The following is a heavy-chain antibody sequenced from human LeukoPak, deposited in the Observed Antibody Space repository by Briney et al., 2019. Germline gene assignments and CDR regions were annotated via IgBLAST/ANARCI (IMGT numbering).Heavy chain of an antibody. CDR2: IYYTGST. CDR1: GGSIAYY. J-gene: IGHJ4*02. D-gene: IGHD2-8*02. CDR3: ARALGTGLVDY. V-gene: IGHV4-39*07. Sequence: ASETLSLTCSVSGGSIAYYWVWIRQPPGKGLEWIGSIYYTGSTYYNPSLKSRVTLSLDTSNKRFSLKLNSVTAADTAVYYCARALGTGLVDYWGQGTLVTVSS.